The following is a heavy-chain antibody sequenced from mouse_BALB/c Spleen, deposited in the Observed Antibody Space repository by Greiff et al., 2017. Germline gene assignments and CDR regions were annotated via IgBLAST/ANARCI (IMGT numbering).Heavy chain of an antibody. V-gene: IGHV1-80*01. Sequence: QVQLQQSGAELVRPGSSVKISCKASGYAFSSYWMNWVKQRPGQGLEWIGQIYPGDGDTNYNGKFKGKATLTADKSSSTAYMQLSSLTSEDSAVYFCARKERGSTMDYAMDYWGQGTSVTVSS. J-gene: IGHJ4*01. CDR2: IYPGDGDT. CDR1: GYAFSSYW. D-gene: IGHD2-1*01. CDR3: ARKERGSTMDYAMDY.